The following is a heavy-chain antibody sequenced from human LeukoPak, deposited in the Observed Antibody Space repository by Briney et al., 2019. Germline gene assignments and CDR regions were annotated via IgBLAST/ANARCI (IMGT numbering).Heavy chain of an antibody. CDR2: IKPNSGST. Sequence: ASVKVSCKASGYTFTNCYMHWVRQAPGQGLEYMGIIKPNSGSTTYEQKFQGRVTMTRDTSTSTVHMELSSLRSEDTAVYYCVREQRKNDYDISGYSFDYWGQGTLLTVSS. CDR3: VREQRKNDYDISGYSFDY. J-gene: IGHJ4*02. D-gene: IGHD3-22*01. V-gene: IGHV1-46*01. CDR1: GYTFTNCY.